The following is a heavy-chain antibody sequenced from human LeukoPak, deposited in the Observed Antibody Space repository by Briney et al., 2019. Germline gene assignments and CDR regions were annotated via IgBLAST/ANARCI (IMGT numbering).Heavy chain of an antibody. D-gene: IGHD6-6*01. J-gene: IGHJ6*03. CDR1: GGTFSSYA. CDR2: IIPIFGTA. CDR3: AREVAARGGRYYYYYYMDV. Sequence: ASVKVSCKASGGTFSSYAISWVRQAPGQGLEWMGGIIPIFGTANYAQKFQGRVTITADESTSTAYMELSSLRSEDTAVYYCAREVAARGGRYYYYYYMDVWGKGTTVTVSS. V-gene: IGHV1-69*13.